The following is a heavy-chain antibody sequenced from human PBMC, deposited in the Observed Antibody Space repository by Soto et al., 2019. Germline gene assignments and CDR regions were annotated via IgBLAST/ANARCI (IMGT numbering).Heavy chain of an antibody. CDR2: IGGRGNSA. CDR3: VREGRGSFDF. V-gene: IGHV3-23*01. Sequence: WGSLRLSCAASGFIFTNYAINCVRHAPWKGLEWVSVIGGRGNSAYYADSVQGRFTISRDNSKNTLSLQMSSLTADDTAIYYCVREGRGSFDFWGRGTMVTVSS. J-gene: IGHJ3*01. D-gene: IGHD5-12*01. CDR1: GFIFTNYA.